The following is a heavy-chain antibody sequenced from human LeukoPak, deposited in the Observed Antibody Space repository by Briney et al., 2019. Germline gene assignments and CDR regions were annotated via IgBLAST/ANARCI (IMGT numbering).Heavy chain of an antibody. V-gene: IGHV1-2*02. CDR1: GYTFTDYY. Sequence: GASVKVSCKASGYTFTDYYLHWVRQAPGQGLEWLGWINPNTGGTNYAQKFQGRVTMTRDTSISTAYMELSSLRSDDTAVYYCARGLNLDPWGQGTLVTVSS. J-gene: IGHJ5*02. CDR2: INPNTGGT. CDR3: ARGLNLDP.